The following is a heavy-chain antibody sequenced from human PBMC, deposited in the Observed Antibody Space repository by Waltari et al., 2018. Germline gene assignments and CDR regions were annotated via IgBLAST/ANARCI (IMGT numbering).Heavy chain of an antibody. V-gene: IGHV3-21*01. CDR2: ITSASTFI. J-gene: IGHJ6*02. Sequence: VQLVESGGGLVKPGGSLRLPCVASGFTFSNRTMTWVRQSPGKGLEWLSSITSASTFIHYADSVKGRFTTSRDNAKKSLFLQMNSLRAEDTAIYYCASRVTAGGGMDVWGHGATVTVSS. D-gene: IGHD6-25*01. CDR3: ASRVTAGGGMDV. CDR1: GFTFSNRT.